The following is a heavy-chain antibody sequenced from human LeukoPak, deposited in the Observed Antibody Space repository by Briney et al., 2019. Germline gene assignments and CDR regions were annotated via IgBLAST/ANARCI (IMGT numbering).Heavy chain of an antibody. Sequence: ASVKVSCKASGYTFTSYYMHWVRQAPGQGLEWMGIINPSGGSTSYAQKFQGRVTMTRDTSISTAYMELSRLRSDDTAVYYCASHPHTTDATGYSSYWGQGTLVTVSS. J-gene: IGHJ4*02. CDR2: INPSGGST. D-gene: IGHD6-13*01. CDR3: ASHPHTTDATGYSSY. CDR1: GYTFTSYY. V-gene: IGHV1-46*01.